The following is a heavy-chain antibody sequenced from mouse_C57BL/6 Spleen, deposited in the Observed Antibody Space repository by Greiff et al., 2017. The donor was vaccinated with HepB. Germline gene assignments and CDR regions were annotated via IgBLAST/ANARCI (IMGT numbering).Heavy chain of an antibody. Sequence: DVQLQESGAELVRPGASVKLSCTASGFNIKDDYMHWVKQRPEQGLEWIGWIDPENGDTEYASKFQGKANITADTSSNTAYLQLSSLTSEDTAVYYCQTGTRDYWGQGTTLTVSS. V-gene: IGHV14-4*01. D-gene: IGHD4-1*01. CDR1: GFNIKDDY. CDR3: QTGTRDY. CDR2: IDPENGDT. J-gene: IGHJ2*01.